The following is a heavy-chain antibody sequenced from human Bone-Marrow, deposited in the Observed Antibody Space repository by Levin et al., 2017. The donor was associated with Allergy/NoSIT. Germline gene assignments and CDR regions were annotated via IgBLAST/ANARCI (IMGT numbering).Heavy chain of an antibody. CDR3: TTWFLVLSPSTPYHYYGMDV. Sequence: GESLKISCAASGFTFRNTWMSWVRQAPGKGLEWVGRIKSESDGGTTDYAAPVEGRFSISRDYSKNALFLQMNSLNTDDTAVYYCTTWFLVLSPSTPYHYYGMDVWGQGTTVTVSS. CDR2: IKSESDGGTT. V-gene: IGHV3-15*01. CDR1: GFTFRNTW. J-gene: IGHJ6*02. D-gene: IGHD2/OR15-2a*01.